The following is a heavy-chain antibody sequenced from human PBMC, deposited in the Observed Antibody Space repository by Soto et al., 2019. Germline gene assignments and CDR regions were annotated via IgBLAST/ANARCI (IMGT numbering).Heavy chain of an antibody. CDR3: ARGDVRDGYNFDF. CDR1: GFTFSSYE. D-gene: IGHD5-12*01. V-gene: IGHV3-48*03. CDR2: ISKSGGIT. J-gene: IGHJ4*02. Sequence: GGSLRLSCAASGFTFSSYEMIWVRQAPGKGLEWISYISKSGGITYCADSVKGRFTISRDSAQNSLYLQMNSLRAEDTAVYYCARGDVRDGYNFDFWGQGTLVTVSS.